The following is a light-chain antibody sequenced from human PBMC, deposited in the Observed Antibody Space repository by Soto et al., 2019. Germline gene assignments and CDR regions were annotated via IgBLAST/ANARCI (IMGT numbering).Light chain of an antibody. CDR1: HSLLHSNGYNY. Sequence: VITQSTLSIPVTADEPASMCCRSIHSLLHSNGYNYLGCYLQKPGESTQLLIYVGSNRASGVPDRFSGRGSGTDFTLKISRVEAEDVGVYCCMPPLQSGTFGQGTKVDI. CDR2: VGS. V-gene: IGKV2-28*01. J-gene: IGKJ1*01. CDR3: MPPLQSGT.